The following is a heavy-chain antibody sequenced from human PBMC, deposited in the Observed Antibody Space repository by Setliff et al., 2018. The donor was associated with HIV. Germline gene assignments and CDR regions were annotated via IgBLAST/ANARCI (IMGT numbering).Heavy chain of an antibody. V-gene: IGHV3-48*04. D-gene: IGHD1-26*01. J-gene: IGHJ4*02. CDR1: GFTFSSYS. CDR2: ISSSGSTI. Sequence: GGSLRLSCAASGFTFSSYSMNWVRQAPGKGLEWVSYISSSGSTIYYADSVKGRFTISRDNAKNSLYLQMNSLRAEDTAVYYCAREVVGATERYYFDYWGQGTLVTVSS. CDR3: AREVVGATERYYFDY.